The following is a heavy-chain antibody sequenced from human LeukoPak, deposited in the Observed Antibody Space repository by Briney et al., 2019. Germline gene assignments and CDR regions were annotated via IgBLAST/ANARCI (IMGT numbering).Heavy chain of an antibody. J-gene: IGHJ4*02. D-gene: IGHD2-2*01. Sequence: GGSLRLSCAASGFTFSSYSMNWVRQAPGKGLEWVSSISSSSSYIYYADSVKGRFTISRDNAKNSLYLQMNSLRAEDTAVYYCARERCSSTSCRRNPDYWGQGTLVTVSS. V-gene: IGHV3-21*01. CDR2: ISSSSSYI. CDR3: ARERCSSTSCRRNPDY. CDR1: GFTFSSYS.